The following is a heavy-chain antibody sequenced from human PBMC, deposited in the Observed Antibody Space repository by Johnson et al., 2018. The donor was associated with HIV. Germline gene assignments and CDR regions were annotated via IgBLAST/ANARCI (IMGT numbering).Heavy chain of an antibody. V-gene: IGHV3-20*04. J-gene: IGHJ3*02. CDR2: INWNGGST. D-gene: IGHD5-18*01. CDR1: GFSFDDYG. Sequence: VQLVESGGSVVRPGGSLRLSCEASGFSFDDYGMAWVRQFPGKGLEWISGINWNGGSTSYSDSVKGRFTISRDNAKISLYLQMNSLRAEDTAVYYCARERDTDMAGDAFDIWGQGTMVTVSS. CDR3: ARERDTDMAGDAFDI.